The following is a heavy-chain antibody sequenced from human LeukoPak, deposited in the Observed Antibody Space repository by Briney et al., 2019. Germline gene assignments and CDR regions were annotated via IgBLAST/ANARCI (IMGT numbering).Heavy chain of an antibody. CDR3: ARRQIAAPFDY. J-gene: IGHJ4*02. D-gene: IGHD6-13*01. V-gene: IGHV4-34*01. CDR1: GGSFSGYY. Sequence: PSETLSLTCAVYGGSFSGYYWSWIRQPPGKGLEWIGEINHSENTNYNPSLKSRVTISVDTSENQFSLKLSSVTAADTAVYYCARRQIAAPFDYWGQGTLVTVSS. CDR2: INHSENT.